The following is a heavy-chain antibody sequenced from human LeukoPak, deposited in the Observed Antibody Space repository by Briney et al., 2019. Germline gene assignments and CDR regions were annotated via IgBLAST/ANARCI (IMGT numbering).Heavy chain of an antibody. J-gene: IGHJ4*02. CDR2: IYPGDSDT. V-gene: IGHV5-51*01. D-gene: IGHD6-19*01. CDR1: GYRFTSYW. Sequence: GESLKTSCKGSGYRFTSYWIGWVRQMPGKGLEWMGIIYPGDSDTRYSPSFQGQVTISADKSISTAYLQWSSLKASDTAMYYCARQSRIAVAAAGYWGQGTLVTVSS. CDR3: ARQSRIAVAAAGY.